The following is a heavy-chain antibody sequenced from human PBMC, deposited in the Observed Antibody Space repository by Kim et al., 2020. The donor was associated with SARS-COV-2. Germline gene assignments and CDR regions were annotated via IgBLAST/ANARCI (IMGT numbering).Heavy chain of an antibody. D-gene: IGHD6-13*01. J-gene: IGHJ6*01. Sequence: GGSLRLSCAGSGFSFSRFGMSWVRQRPGKGLEWVAATGTTDNTISYVYAKSRFCVTTEDDTSTSLLQLNSSTAADAAAFYCGRSNAAARCRLDVWGQGAT. CDR1: GFSFSRFG. CDR2: TGTTDNT. V-gene: IGHV3-13*04. CDR3: GRSNAAARCRLDV.